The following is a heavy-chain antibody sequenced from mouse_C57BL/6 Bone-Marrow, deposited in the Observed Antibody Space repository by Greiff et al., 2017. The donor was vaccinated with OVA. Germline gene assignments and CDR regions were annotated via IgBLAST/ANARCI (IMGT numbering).Heavy chain of an antibody. CDR2: ISGGGGNT. V-gene: IGHV5-9*01. J-gene: IGHJ3*01. CDR1: GFTFSSYT. D-gene: IGHD2-3*01. Sequence: EVQVVESGGGLVKPGGSLKLSCAASGFTFSSYTMSWVRQTPEKRLEWVATISGGGGNTYYPDSVKGRFTISRDNAKNTLYLQMSSLRSEDTALYYCARPYDGYYVAWFAYWGQGTLVTVSA. CDR3: ARPYDGYYVAWFAY.